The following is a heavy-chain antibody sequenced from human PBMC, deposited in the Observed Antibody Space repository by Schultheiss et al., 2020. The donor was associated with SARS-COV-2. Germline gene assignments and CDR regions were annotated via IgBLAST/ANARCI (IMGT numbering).Heavy chain of an antibody. CDR3: AREGSGSYGGMNWFDP. J-gene: IGHJ5*02. CDR2: IYYSGST. CDR1: GGSFSGYY. V-gene: IGHV4-59*01. Sequence: SETLSLTCAVYGGSFSGYYWSWIRQPPGKGLEWIGYIYYSGSTNYNPSLKSRVTMSVDTSKNQFSLKLSSVTAADTAVYYCAREGSGSYGGMNWFDPWGQGTLVTVSS. D-gene: IGHD1-26*01.